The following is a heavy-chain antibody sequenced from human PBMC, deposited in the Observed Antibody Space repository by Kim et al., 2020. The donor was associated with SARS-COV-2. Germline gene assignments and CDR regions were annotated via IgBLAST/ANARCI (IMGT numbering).Heavy chain of an antibody. CDR2: IYYSGST. D-gene: IGHD3-22*01. CDR1: GGSISSHY. J-gene: IGHJ3*02. V-gene: IGHV4-59*11. CDR3: ARGVIVSDSTGYYYAAFDI. Sequence: SETLSLTCSVSGGSISSHYWNWIRQSPGKGLEWIGYIYYSGSTHYNPSLNSRVTISVDTSKKQFSLKLSSVTAADTAVYYCARGVIVSDSTGYYYAAFDIWGQGTVVTVSS.